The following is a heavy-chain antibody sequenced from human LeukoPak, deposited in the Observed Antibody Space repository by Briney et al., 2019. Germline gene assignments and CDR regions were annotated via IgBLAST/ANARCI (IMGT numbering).Heavy chain of an antibody. V-gene: IGHV3-48*01. CDR3: ARAPLDFGSESYYHLVYYYMDV. Sequence: GGSLRLSCAASGFTFSSYSMNWVRQAPGKGLEWVSYISSSSSTIYYADSVKGRFTISRDNAKNSLYLQMNNLRAEDTAVYYCARAPLDFGSESYYHLVYYYMDVWGKGTTVTISS. CDR1: GFTFSSYS. D-gene: IGHD3-10*01. CDR2: ISSSSSTI. J-gene: IGHJ6*03.